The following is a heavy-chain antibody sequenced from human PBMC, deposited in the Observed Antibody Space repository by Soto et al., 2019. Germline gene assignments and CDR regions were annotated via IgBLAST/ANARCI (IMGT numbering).Heavy chain of an antibody. D-gene: IGHD6-19*01. J-gene: IGHJ4*02. CDR3: VQTTGWPGFDF. CDR1: GFAVSSKY. V-gene: IGHV3-53*01. Sequence: EVQLVESGGGLIQPGGSLRLSCAASGFAVSSKYMTWVRQAPGKGLEWVSVIYGGGTTYYADSVKGRFTISRDTSKKTLYLQMNGLRAEDTAVYYCVQTTGWPGFDFWGQGTLVTVSS. CDR2: IYGGGTT.